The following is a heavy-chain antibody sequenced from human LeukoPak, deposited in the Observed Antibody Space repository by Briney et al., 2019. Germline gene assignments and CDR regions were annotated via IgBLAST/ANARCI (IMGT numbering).Heavy chain of an antibody. V-gene: IGHV4-4*07. CDR3: ARGPTTVTRAFDY. D-gene: IGHD4-17*01. CDR1: GGSISIYY. CDR2: IYTSGNT. Sequence: PSETLSLTCTVSGGSISIYYWTWIRQPAGKGLEYIGRIYTSGNTNYNPSLKSRVTMSVDTSKNQFSLKLSSVTAADTAVYYCARGPTTVTRAFDYWGQGTLVIVSS. J-gene: IGHJ4*02.